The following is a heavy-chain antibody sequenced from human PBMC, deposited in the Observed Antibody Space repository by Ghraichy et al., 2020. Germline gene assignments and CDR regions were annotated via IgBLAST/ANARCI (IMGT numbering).Heavy chain of an antibody. D-gene: IGHD2-2*01. CDR3: ARSNHRYCSSTSCPGVY. V-gene: IGHV1-2*02. Sequence: ASVKVSCKASGYTFTGYYMHWVRQAPGQGLEWMGWINPNSGGTNYAQKFQGRVTMTRDTSISTAYMELSRLRSDDTAVYYCARSNHRYCSSTSCPGVYWGQGTLVTVSS. CDR1: GYTFTGYY. CDR2: INPNSGGT. J-gene: IGHJ4*02.